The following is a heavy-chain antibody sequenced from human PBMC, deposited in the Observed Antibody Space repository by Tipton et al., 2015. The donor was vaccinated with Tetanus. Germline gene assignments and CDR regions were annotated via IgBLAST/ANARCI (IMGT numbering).Heavy chain of an antibody. CDR2: IFHSGST. J-gene: IGHJ6*02. D-gene: IGHD1-26*01. CDR3: ARVRGSYYYFYGMDV. V-gene: IGHV4/OR15-8*01. Sequence: NWVRQPPGKGLEWIGEIFHSGSTNYNPSLKSRVTISVDKSKNQFSLRLSSVTAADTAVYFCARVRGSYYYFYGMDVWGQGTTVTVSS.